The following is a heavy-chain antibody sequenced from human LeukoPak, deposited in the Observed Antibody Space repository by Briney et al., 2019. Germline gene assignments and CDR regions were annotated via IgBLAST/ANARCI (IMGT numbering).Heavy chain of an antibody. J-gene: IGHJ6*02. Sequence: GRSLRHSCAASGFTFNSYAMHWVRQAPGKGLEWVAVISYDGSNKYYADYVKGRFTISRDNSKNTLYLQMNSLRAEDTAVYYCAREDYGDSRIPYYGMDVWGQGTTVAVSS. D-gene: IGHD4-17*01. CDR2: ISYDGSNK. CDR1: GFTFNSYA. CDR3: AREDYGDSRIPYYGMDV. V-gene: IGHV3-30-3*01.